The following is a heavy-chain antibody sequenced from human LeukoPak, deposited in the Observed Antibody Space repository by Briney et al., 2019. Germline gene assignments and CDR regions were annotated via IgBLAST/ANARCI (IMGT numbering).Heavy chain of an antibody. CDR2: INHSGST. Sequence: GSLRLSCAVSGFTFSNAWMSWIRQPPGKGLEWIGEINHSGSTNYNPSLKSRVTISVDTSKNQFSLKLSSVTAADTAVYYCARSYYDSSGYYYVYWGQGTLVTVSS. J-gene: IGHJ4*02. CDR1: GFTFSNAW. CDR3: ARSYYDSSGYYYVY. D-gene: IGHD3-22*01. V-gene: IGHV4-34*01.